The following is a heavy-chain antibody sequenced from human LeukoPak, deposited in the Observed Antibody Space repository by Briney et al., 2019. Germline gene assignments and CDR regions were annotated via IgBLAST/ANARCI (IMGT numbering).Heavy chain of an antibody. V-gene: IGHV4-34*01. J-gene: IGHJ4*02. CDR2: INHSGST. Sequence: SETLSLTCTVSGGSISSYYWSWIRQPPGKGLEWIGEINHSGSTNYNPSLKSRVTISVDTSKNQFSLKLSSVTAADTAVYYCARGGTPDGYNLYYFDYWGQGTLVTVSS. CDR1: GGSISSYY. CDR3: ARGGTPDGYNLYYFDY. D-gene: IGHD5-24*01.